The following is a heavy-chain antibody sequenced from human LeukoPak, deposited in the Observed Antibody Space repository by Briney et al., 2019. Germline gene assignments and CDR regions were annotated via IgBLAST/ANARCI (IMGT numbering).Heavy chain of an antibody. CDR3: ARHARPGYRRLENAFGI. CDR2: LYDSGST. Sequence: SETLSLTCTVSGGSISSSGYSWDWIRQPPGKGLEWIGNLYDSGSTYYNPSLKSRVTISVDTSNNQFSLKLSSVTAGDTGVYYCARHARPGYRRLENAFGIWGQGTMVTVSS. CDR1: GGSISSSGYS. V-gene: IGHV4-39*01. J-gene: IGHJ3*02. D-gene: IGHD5-18*01.